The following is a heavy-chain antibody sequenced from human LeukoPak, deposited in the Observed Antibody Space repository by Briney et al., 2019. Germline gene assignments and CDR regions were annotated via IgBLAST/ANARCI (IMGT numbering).Heavy chain of an antibody. J-gene: IGHJ4*02. CDR2: ISSSSSYI. Sequence: GGSLRLSCAASGFTFSSYSMNWVRQAPGKGLEWVSSISSSSSYIYYADSMKGRFTISRDNSKNTLYLQMNSLRGEDTAVYSCARDHSSGWYDYWGQGTLVTVSS. CDR1: GFTFSSYS. CDR3: ARDHSSGWYDY. D-gene: IGHD6-19*01. V-gene: IGHV3-21*01.